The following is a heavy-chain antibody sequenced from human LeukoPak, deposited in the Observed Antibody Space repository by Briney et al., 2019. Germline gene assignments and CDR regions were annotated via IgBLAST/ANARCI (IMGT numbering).Heavy chain of an antibody. V-gene: IGHV3-21*01. CDR2: ISSMSDYK. CDR1: GFTFSSYS. J-gene: IGHJ3*02. Sequence: PGGSLRLSCAASGFTFSSYSMNWVRQAPGKGLEWVSSISSMSDYKYYADSVKGRFTISRDDAKNSLYLQMNSLRAEDTAVYYCARDHHRRLYDSQARDTFDIWGQGTMVTVSS. CDR3: ARDHHRRLYDSQARDTFDI. D-gene: IGHD3-22*01.